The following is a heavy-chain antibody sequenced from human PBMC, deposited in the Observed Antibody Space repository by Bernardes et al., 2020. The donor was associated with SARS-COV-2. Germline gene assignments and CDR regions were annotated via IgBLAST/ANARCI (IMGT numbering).Heavy chain of an antibody. J-gene: IGHJ4*02. V-gene: IGHV3-23*01. Sequence: GGSLRLSCAASGFTFSSYAMSWVRQAPGKGLEWVSAISGSGGSTYYADSVRGRFTISRDNSKNTLYLQMNSLRAEDTAVYYCAKPRSASDSWDYWGQGTLVTVSS. D-gene: IGHD5-12*01. CDR1: GFTFSSYA. CDR3: AKPRSASDSWDY. CDR2: ISGSGGST.